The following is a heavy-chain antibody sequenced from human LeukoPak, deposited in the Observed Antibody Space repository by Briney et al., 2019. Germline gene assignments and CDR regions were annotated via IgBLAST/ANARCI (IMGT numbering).Heavy chain of an antibody. V-gene: IGHV1-2*02. J-gene: IGHJ4*02. CDR3: ARTKHGSGSRHEYYFDY. Sequence: ASVKVSCKASGYTFTGYYMHWVRQAPGQGLEWMGWINPNSGGPNYAQKFQGRVTMTRDTSISAAYMELSSLRSDDTAVCYCARTKHGSGSRHEYYFDYWGQGTLVTVSS. CDR2: INPNSGGP. CDR1: GYTFTGYY. D-gene: IGHD5-12*01.